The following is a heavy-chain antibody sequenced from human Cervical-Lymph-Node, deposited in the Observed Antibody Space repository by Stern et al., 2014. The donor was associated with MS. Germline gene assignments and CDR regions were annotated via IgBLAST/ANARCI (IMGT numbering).Heavy chain of an antibody. D-gene: IGHD4-11*01. J-gene: IGHJ4*02. Sequence: QINLKESGPALVKPTQSLTLNCSFSGFSLDTSGMGVGWIRQPPGKALEWQALILWDGEKQCSTSLKTRLSISKDAPKSQVVLRMTNMDLDDTAKYFCVWHSPSMTSDFFDLWGQGSLVTVSS. CDR1: GFSLDTSGMG. CDR2: ILWDGEK. CDR3: VWHSPSMTSDFFDL. V-gene: IGHV2-5*02.